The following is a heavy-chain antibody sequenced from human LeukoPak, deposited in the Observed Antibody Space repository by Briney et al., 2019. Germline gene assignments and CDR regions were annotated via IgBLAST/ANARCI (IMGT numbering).Heavy chain of an antibody. CDR1: GYSFTSYW. V-gene: IGHV5-51*01. CDR2: IYPGDSDT. CDR3: ARDRGYDYQDAFDI. Sequence: GESLKISCKGSGYSFTSYWIGWVRQMPGKGLEWMGIIYPGDSDTRYSPSFQGQVTISADKSISTAYLQWSSLRAEDTAVYYCARDRGYDYQDAFDIWGQGTMVTVSS. D-gene: IGHD5-12*01. J-gene: IGHJ3*02.